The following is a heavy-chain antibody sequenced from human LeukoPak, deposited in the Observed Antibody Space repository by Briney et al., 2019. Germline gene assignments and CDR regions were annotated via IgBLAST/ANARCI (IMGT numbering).Heavy chain of an antibody. CDR1: GFTFSSYA. D-gene: IGHD5-12*01. J-gene: IGHJ6*02. CDR3: AKDNWDIVADVDFYYGMDV. Sequence: PGGSLRLSCAASGFTFSSYAMSWVRQAPGKGLEWVSAISGSDGSTYYADSVKGRFTISRDNSKHTLYLQMNSLRAEDTAVYYCAKDNWDIVADVDFYYGMDVWGQGTTVTVSS. V-gene: IGHV3-23*01. CDR2: ISGSDGST.